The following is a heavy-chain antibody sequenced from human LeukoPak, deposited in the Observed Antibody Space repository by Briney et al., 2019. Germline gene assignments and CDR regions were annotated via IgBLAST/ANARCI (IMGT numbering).Heavy chain of an antibody. CDR1: GFTPNDYV. J-gene: IGHJ4*02. D-gene: IGHD2-8*02. CDR3: ATEVVY. V-gene: IGHV3-23*01. Sequence: GSLRPSCAAPGFTPNDYVMSWGRQAPGKGLEWDSSISVSGRSLYYADSIKGRFNISRDNSKHILYLQMDSLRAEDTAIYYCATEVVYWGQGALVTVSS. CDR2: ISVSGRSL.